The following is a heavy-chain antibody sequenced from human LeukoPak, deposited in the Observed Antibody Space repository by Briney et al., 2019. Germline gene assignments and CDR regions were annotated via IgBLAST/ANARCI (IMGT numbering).Heavy chain of an antibody. CDR1: GFTFSNYG. CDR3: AKDLGDYDIVTGSYRVGFFQY. Sequence: GGSLRLSCAASGFTFSNYGMIWVRQAPGKGLEWVSVITGIGGSTFYADSVKGRFTISRDNSKNTLYLLINNLRAEDTAVYYCAKDLGDYDIVTGSYRVGFFQYWGQGTLVTVSS. V-gene: IGHV3-23*01. J-gene: IGHJ1*01. D-gene: IGHD3-9*01. CDR2: ITGIGGST.